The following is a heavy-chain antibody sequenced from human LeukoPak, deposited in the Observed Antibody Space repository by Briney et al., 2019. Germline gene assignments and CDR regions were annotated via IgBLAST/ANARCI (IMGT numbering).Heavy chain of an antibody. CDR2: IYYSGST. J-gene: IGHJ4*02. Sequence: TSETLSLTCTVSGGSISSGGYYWSWIRQHPGKGLEWIGYIYYSGSTYYNPSLKSRVTISVDTSKNQFSLKLSSVTAADTAVYYCARGQPRSHAPLDYWGQGTLVTVSS. CDR1: GGSISSGGYY. V-gene: IGHV4-31*03. CDR3: ARGQPRSHAPLDY.